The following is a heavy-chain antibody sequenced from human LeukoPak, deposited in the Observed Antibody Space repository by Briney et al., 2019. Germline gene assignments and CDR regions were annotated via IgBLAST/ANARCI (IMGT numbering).Heavy chain of an antibody. J-gene: IGHJ4*02. CDR2: INWDGGST. Sequence: PGGSLRLSCAASGFNFEDYTMHWVRQTPGKGLEWVSLINWDGGSTYYADSVKGRFAISRDNNKNSLYLQMTSLRTEDTALYYCTEGSNTWPSLFDYWGQGTLVTVSS. CDR1: GFNFEDYT. V-gene: IGHV3-43*01. CDR3: TEGSNTWPSLFDY. D-gene: IGHD2-2*02.